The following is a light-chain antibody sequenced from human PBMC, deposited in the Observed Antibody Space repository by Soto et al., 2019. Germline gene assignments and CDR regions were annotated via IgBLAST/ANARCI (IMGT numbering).Light chain of an antibody. V-gene: IGKV3-20*01. CDR2: GAS. CDR1: QRVSNNY. J-gene: IGKJ1*01. CDR3: QQYGSSGT. Sequence: EIVLTQSPGTLSLSPGERATLSCRASQRVSNNYLSWYQQKPGQAPRLLIYGASNRATGIPDRFSGSGSGSDFTLTISRLEPEDFAVYYCQQYGSSGTFGQGTKLAIK.